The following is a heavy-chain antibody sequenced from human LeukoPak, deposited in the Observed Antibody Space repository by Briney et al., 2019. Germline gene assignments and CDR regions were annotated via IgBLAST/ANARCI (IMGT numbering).Heavy chain of an antibody. J-gene: IGHJ4*02. CDR1: GYSISSGYY. Sequence: SETLSLTCTVSGYSISSGYYWGWIRQPPGKGLEWIGSIYHSGSTYYNPSLKSRVTISVDTSKNQFSLKLSSVTAADTAVYYCARVAVAGAPDWGQGTLVTVSS. D-gene: IGHD6-19*01. V-gene: IGHV4-38-2*02. CDR2: IYHSGST. CDR3: ARVAVAGAPD.